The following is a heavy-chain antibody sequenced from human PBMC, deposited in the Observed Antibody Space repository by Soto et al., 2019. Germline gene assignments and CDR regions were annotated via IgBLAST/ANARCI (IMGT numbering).Heavy chain of an antibody. V-gene: IGHV1-69*01. CDR1: GGTFSSYG. CDR3: ARGARDCRTTSCHTPQGYFHYGLDV. J-gene: IGHJ6*02. D-gene: IGHD2-2*02. CDR2: IIPMYGTP. Sequence: VQLEQSGAEVKKPGSSVKVSCKASGGTFSSYGLSWVRQAPGQGLEWMGGIIPMYGTPSYAQKFRGRVTITADGSTSPAYMELSSLRSQDTAVYYCARGARDCRTTSCHTPQGYFHYGLDVWGQGTTVIVSS.